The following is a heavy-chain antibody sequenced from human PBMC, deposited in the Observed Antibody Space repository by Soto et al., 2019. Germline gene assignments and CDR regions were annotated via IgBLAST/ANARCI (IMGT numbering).Heavy chain of an antibody. CDR1: GFTFSSYS. CDR2: ISSSSSYI. CDR3: ARDPRIAARAPDY. J-gene: IGHJ4*02. V-gene: IGHV3-21*01. Sequence: GGSLRLSCAASGFTFSSYSMNWVRQAPGKGLEWVSSISSSSSYIYYADSVKGRFTISRDNAKNSLYLQMNSLRAEDTAVYYCARDPRIAARAPDYWGQGTLVTVSS. D-gene: IGHD6-6*01.